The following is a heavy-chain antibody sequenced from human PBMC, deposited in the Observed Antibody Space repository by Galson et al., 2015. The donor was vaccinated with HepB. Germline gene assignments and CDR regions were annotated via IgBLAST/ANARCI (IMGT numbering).Heavy chain of an antibody. CDR3: VLGYCSGGSCYALLY. CDR2: IIPIFGTA. V-gene: IGHV1-69*13. D-gene: IGHD2-15*01. CDR1: GYTFTSYG. Sequence: SVKVSCKASGYTFTSYGISWVRQAPGQGLEWMGGIIPIFGTANYAQKFQGRVTITADESTSTAYMELSSLRSEDTAVYYCVLGYCSGGSCYALLYWGQGTLVTVSS. J-gene: IGHJ4*02.